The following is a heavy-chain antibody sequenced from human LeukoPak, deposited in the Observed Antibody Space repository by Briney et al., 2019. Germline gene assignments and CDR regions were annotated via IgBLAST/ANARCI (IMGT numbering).Heavy chain of an antibody. V-gene: IGHV1-2*02. CDR3: ARVWASYYYDSSGYSN. Sequence: EASVKVSCKASGYTFTGYYMHWVRQAPGQGLEWMGWINPNSGGTNYAQKFRGRVTMTRDTSISTAYMELSRLRSDDTAVYYCARVWASYYYDSSGYSNWGQGTLVTVSS. CDR1: GYTFTGYY. CDR2: INPNSGGT. D-gene: IGHD3-22*01. J-gene: IGHJ4*02.